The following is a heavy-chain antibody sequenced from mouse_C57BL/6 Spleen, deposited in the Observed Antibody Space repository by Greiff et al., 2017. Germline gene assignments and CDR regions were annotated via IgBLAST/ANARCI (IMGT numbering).Heavy chain of an antibody. V-gene: IGHV1-9*01. CDR2: ILPGSDST. CDR3: ATLYYGSFDY. CDR1: GYTFTGYW. D-gene: IGHD1-1*01. J-gene: IGHJ2*01. Sequence: QVQLQQSGAELMKPGASVKLSCKATGYTFTGYWIEWVKQRPGHGLEWIGEILPGSDSTNYNEKFKGKATFTADTSSNTAYMQLSSLTTEDSAIYYCATLYYGSFDYWGQGTTLTVSS.